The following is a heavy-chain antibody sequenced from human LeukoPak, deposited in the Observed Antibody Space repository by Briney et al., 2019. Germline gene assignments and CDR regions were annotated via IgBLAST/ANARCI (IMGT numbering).Heavy chain of an antibody. CDR2: INHSGST. V-gene: IGHV4-34*01. CDR1: GGSFSGYY. Sequence: SETLSLTCAVYGGSFSGYYWSWIRQPPGKGLEWIGEINHSGSTNYNPSLKSRVTISVDTSKNQFSLKLSSVTAADTAVYYCASLVYSRSWIRGPPCYYYYMDVWGKVSTVTVTS. J-gene: IGHJ6*03. CDR3: ASLVYSRSWIRGPPCYYYYMDV. D-gene: IGHD6-13*01.